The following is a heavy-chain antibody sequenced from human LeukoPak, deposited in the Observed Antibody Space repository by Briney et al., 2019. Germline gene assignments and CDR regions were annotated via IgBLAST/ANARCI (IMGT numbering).Heavy chain of an antibody. D-gene: IGHD3-22*01. CDR3: ARGGEKYYYDSSGYDY. J-gene: IGHJ4*02. V-gene: IGHV4-34*01. CDR2: INHSGST. CDR1: GGSFSGYY. Sequence: SETLSLTCAVYGGSFSGYYWSWIRQPPGKGLEWIGEINHSGSTNYNPSLKSRFTISVDTSKNQFSLKLSSVTAADTAVYYCARGGEKYYYDSSGYDYWGQGTLVTVSS.